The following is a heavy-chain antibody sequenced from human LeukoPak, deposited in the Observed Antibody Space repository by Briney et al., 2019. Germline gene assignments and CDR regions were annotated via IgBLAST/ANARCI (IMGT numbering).Heavy chain of an antibody. V-gene: IGHV5-51*01. CDR2: IYPGDSDT. CDR3: ARHIEYYYGSGGYFDY. Sequence: LGESLKISCKGSGYSFTSYWIGWVRQMPGKGLEWMGIIYPGDSDTRYSPSFQGQVTISADKSISTAYLQWSSLKASDTAMYYCARHIEYYYGSGGYFDYWGQGTLVTVSS. D-gene: IGHD3-10*01. J-gene: IGHJ4*02. CDR1: GYSFTSYW.